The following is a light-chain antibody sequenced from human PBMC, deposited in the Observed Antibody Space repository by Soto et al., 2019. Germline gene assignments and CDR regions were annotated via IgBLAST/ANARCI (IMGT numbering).Light chain of an antibody. CDR1: ESIRTW. CDR2: DAS. Sequence: IQMTQSPSTLSASVGDRVTITCRASESIRTWLAWYQHKPGKAPKFLIYDASTLESGVPSRFSGSGSGTEFTLTISSLQPDDFATYYCQHYNSYPLTFGGGTKVDI. J-gene: IGKJ4*01. CDR3: QHYNSYPLT. V-gene: IGKV1-5*01.